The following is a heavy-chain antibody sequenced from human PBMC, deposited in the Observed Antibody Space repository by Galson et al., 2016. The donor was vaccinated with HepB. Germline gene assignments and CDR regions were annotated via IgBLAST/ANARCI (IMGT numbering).Heavy chain of an antibody. Sequence: SLRLSCAASGFFFSNFVMTWVRQAPGKGLEWVSDISDNTAGTKYADSVKGRFTISRDNSKNTVYLQMNGLRGEDTALYYCAKRMSYSYYYAMDIWGQGTTVTVSS. J-gene: IGHJ6*02. CDR3: AKRMSYSYYYAMDI. V-gene: IGHV3-23*01. CDR1: GFFFSNFV. D-gene: IGHD2-15*01. CDR2: ISDNTAGT.